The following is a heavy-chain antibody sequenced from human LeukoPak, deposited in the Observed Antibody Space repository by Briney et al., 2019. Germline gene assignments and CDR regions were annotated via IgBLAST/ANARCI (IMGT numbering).Heavy chain of an antibody. CDR1: GGSFSGYY. CDR2: INHSGST. CDR3: ARGLEYSCPYY. V-gene: IGHV4-34*01. J-gene: IGHJ4*02. Sequence: KPSETLSLTCAVYGGSFSGYYWSWIRQPPGKGLEWIGEINHSGSTNYNPSLKSRVTISVDTSKNQFSLKLSSVTAADTAVYYCARGLEYSCPYYWGQGTLVTVSS. D-gene: IGHD6-6*01.